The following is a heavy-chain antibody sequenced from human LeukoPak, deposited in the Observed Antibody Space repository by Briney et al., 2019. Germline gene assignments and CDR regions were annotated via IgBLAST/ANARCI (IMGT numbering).Heavy chain of an antibody. CDR1: GLTFSSWW. CDR2: IKKDGSEK. Sequence: GGSLRLSCAASGLTFSSWWMSWVGPAPGKGLKWVANIKKDGSEKYYVDSVEGRFTISRDNAKNSLYLQMNSLRVEDTAIYYCASHSSGWYLWGQGTLVTVSS. V-gene: IGHV3-7*01. J-gene: IGHJ4*02. D-gene: IGHD6-19*01. CDR3: ASHSSGWYL.